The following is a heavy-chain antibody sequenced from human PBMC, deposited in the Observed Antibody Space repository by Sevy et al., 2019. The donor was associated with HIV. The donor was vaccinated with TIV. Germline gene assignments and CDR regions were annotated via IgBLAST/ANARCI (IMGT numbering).Heavy chain of an antibody. CDR1: GGSVSSGTYY. CDR2: IYKTGST. D-gene: IGHD3-16*01. J-gene: IGHJ6*03. Sequence: SETLSLTCSVSGGSVSSGTYYWSWIRQPPGKGLEWIGHIYKTGSTNYKLSLQRRVPISVDTSTNQFSLRLRAVTAADTAGYYCAGVPRGQLWYSGSLGGYYYHMDVWGKGTTVTVSS. V-gene: IGHV4-61*01. CDR3: AGVPRGQLWYSGSLGGYYYHMDV.